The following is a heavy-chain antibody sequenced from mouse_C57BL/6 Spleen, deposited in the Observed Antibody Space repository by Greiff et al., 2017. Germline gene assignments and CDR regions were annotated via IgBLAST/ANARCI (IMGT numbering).Heavy chain of an antibody. CDR1: GYTFTSYW. Sequence: QVQLQQPGAELVRPGSSVKLSCKASGYTFTSYWMDWVKQRPGQGLEWIGNIYPSDSETHYNQKFKDKATLTVDKSSSTAYMQLSSLTSEDSAVYYCAILGVPAWFAYWGQGTLVTVSA. V-gene: IGHV1-61*01. CDR3: AILGVPAWFAY. CDR2: IYPSDSET. J-gene: IGHJ3*01.